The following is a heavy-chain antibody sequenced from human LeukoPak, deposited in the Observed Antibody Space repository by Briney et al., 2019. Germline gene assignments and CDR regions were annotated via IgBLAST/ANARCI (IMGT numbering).Heavy chain of an antibody. Sequence: PSQTLSLSCTVSGGSISSGDYYWSWIRQPPGKGLEWIGYIYYSGSTYYNPSLKSRVTISVDTSKNQFSLKLSSVTAADTAVYHCARDSSGPGVDYWGQGTLVTVSS. CDR2: IYYSGST. D-gene: IGHD3-22*01. CDR3: ARDSSGPGVDY. J-gene: IGHJ4*02. CDR1: GGSISSGDYY. V-gene: IGHV4-30-4*08.